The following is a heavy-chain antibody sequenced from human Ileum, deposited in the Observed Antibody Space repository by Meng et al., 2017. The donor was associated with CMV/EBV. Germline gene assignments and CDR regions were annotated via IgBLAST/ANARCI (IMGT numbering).Heavy chain of an antibody. J-gene: IGHJ4*02. CDR2: ISSSGSIT. Sequence: GGPLRLSCAASGFNFRSYEMIWVRQAPGKGLEWISYISSSGSITYYADSVRGRFTISRDNAENSLNLQMNGLRAEDTAVYYCARDGRIAKVRGVLDYWGQRVLVTVSS. V-gene: IGHV3-48*03. CDR3: ARDGRIAKVRGVLDY. D-gene: IGHD3-10*01. CDR1: GFNFRSYE.